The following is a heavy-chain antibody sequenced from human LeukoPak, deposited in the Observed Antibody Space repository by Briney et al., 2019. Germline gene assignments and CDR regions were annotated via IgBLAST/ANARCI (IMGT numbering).Heavy chain of an antibody. J-gene: IGHJ4*02. Sequence: PGGSLRLSCAASGFTFSSYAMSWVRQAPGKGLEWVSAISGSGGSTYYADSVKGRFTISRDNSKNTLYLQMNSLRAEDTAVYYCAKLADDFWSGYYTPCDHWGQGTLVTVSS. CDR2: ISGSGGST. V-gene: IGHV3-23*01. CDR3: AKLADDFWSGYYTPCDH. CDR1: GFTFSSYA. D-gene: IGHD3-3*01.